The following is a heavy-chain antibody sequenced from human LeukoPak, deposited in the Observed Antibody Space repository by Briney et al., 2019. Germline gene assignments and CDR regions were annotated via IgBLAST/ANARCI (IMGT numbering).Heavy chain of an antibody. CDR2: ISGSGGTA. V-gene: IGHV3-23*01. J-gene: IGHJ6*03. CDR3: AKVMPPGSIRFYSYYMDV. Sequence: PGGSLRLSCAASGFTFSIYAMSWVRQAPGKGLEWVSAISGSGGTAYYADSVKGRFTISRDNSKNTLYLQMNSLRAEDTAVYYCAKVMPPGSIRFYSYYMDVWGKGTTITVS. D-gene: IGHD2-15*01. CDR1: GFTFSIYA.